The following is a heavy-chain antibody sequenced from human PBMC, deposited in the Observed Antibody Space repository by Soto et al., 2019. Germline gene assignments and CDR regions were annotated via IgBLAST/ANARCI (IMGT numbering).Heavy chain of an antibody. J-gene: IGHJ5*02. CDR3: VKAQTHYCSSTSCYVPS. CDR2: ISSNGGST. D-gene: IGHD2-2*01. CDR1: GFTFSSYA. V-gene: IGHV3-64D*06. Sequence: VGSLRLSCSASGFTFSSYAMHWVRQAPGKGLEYVSAISSNGGSTYYADSVKGRFTISRDNSKNTLYLQMSSLRAEDTAVYYCVKAQTHYCSSTSCYVPSWGQGTLVTVSS.